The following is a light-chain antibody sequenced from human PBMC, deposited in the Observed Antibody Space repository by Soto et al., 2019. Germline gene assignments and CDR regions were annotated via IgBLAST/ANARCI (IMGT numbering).Light chain of an antibody. V-gene: IGKV4-1*01. CDR2: WAS. CDR1: QSVLYSSNNKNY. J-gene: IGKJ3*01. Sequence: DIVMTQSPDSLAVSLGERASINCKSSQSVLYSSNNKNYLAWYQQKRGQPPKLLIYWASTRESGVPDRFSGSGSGKDFTLTISSLQAEDVAVYYCQHYYTTPFTFGPGTKVDIK. CDR3: QHYYTTPFT.